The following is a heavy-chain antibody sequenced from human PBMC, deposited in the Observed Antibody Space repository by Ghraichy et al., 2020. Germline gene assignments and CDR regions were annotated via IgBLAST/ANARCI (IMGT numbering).Heavy chain of an antibody. CDR2: IYYSGST. J-gene: IGHJ4*02. V-gene: IGHV4-39*01. CDR3: ASYTYSSGSFDY. D-gene: IGHD6-19*01. CDR1: GGSISSSSYY. Sequence: SETLSLTCTVSGGSISSSSYYWGWIRQPPGKGLEWIGSIYYSGSTYYNPSLKSRVTISVDTSKNQFSLKLSSVTAADTAVYYCASYTYSSGSFDYWGQGTLVTVSS.